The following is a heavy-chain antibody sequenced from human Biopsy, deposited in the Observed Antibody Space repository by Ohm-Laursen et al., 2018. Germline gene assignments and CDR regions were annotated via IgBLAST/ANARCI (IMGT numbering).Heavy chain of an antibody. D-gene: IGHD3-9*01. V-gene: IGHV1-69*06. J-gene: IGHJ1*01. CDR2: NIPILGTG. CDR3: ATKLTGYFHH. CDR1: GGTFSNYG. Sequence: GASVKVSCNAPGGTFSNYGVNWVRQAPGQGPEWLGGNIPILGTGNYAQKFQDRVTVAADTSTSTATMELRSLRSDDTAVYYCATKLTGYFHHWGQGTLVIVSS.